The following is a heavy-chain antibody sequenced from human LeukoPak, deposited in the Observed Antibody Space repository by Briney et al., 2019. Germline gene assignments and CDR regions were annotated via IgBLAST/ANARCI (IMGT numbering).Heavy chain of an antibody. CDR3: ARVQPPHDYVWGSYPRGSGGYFDY. D-gene: IGHD3-16*02. CDR2: IRGSGGST. V-gene: IGHV3-23*01. J-gene: IGHJ4*02. CDR1: GFTFSSYA. Sequence: GGSLRLSCAASGFTFSSYAMIWVRQAPGKGLEWVSAIRGSGGSTYYADSVKDRFTISRDNSKNTLYLQMNSLRAEDTAVYYCARVQPPHDYVWGSYPRGSGGYFDYWGQGTLVTVSS.